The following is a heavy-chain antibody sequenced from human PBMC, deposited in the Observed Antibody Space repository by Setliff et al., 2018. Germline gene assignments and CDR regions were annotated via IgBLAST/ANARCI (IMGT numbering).Heavy chain of an antibody. J-gene: IGHJ3*02. D-gene: IGHD2-21*01. Sequence: PSETLSLTCTVSGGSISSHYWSWIRQPPGKGLEWIGYIFYIGSTNYNPSLKSRVTISVDTSKNQFSLKLSSVTAADTAVYYCARVPLMIAIRHAFDIWGQGTMVTVSS. CDR1: GGSISSHY. V-gene: IGHV4-59*11. CDR3: ARVPLMIAIRHAFDI. CDR2: IFYIGST.